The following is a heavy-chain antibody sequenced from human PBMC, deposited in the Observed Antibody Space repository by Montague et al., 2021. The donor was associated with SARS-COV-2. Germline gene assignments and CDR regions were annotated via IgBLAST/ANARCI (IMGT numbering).Heavy chain of an antibody. J-gene: IGHJ4*02. CDR3: GRGLDY. V-gene: IGHV4-59*01. Sequence: SETLSLTCTVSGGSISSDYWSWIRQLPGKGLEWSGYICYSGSTNYNPSLKSRVTISVDTSKIQFSLKRGTVTAAGTAVYYCGRGLDYWGQGTLVTVSS. CDR1: GGSISSDY. CDR2: ICYSGST.